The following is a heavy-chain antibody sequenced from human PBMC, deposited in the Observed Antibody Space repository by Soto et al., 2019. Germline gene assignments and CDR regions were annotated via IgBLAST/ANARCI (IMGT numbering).Heavy chain of an antibody. Sequence: QITLKESGPTLVKPTQTLTLTCTFSGFSLSTSGAGVGWCRRPPGKALEWLAHIYWDDDKRYSPSLKSRLTNSKDTSKNKVVHTNTNMHPVDTATYYCARQSGSYTYFDCWGQSTLVTV. CDR2: IYWDDDK. D-gene: IGHD3-10*01. CDR1: GFSLSTSGAG. CDR3: ARQSGSYTYFDC. V-gene: IGHV2-5*02. J-gene: IGHJ4*02.